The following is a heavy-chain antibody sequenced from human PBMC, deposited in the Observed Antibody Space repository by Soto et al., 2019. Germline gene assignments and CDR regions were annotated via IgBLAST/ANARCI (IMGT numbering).Heavy chain of an antibody. CDR2: VSGGSGVT. V-gene: IGHV3-23*01. J-gene: IGHJ5*02. D-gene: IGHD1-1*01. CDR3: TRWNGYGDL. CDR1: GFSFSTYG. Sequence: EMQLLESGGGLVQPGGSLRLSCVVSGFSFSTYGVTWVRQAPGKGLEWVCGVSGGSGVTHYTDSVKGRFTISGDDSKNTVYLQMHSLRGEDTAVXYCTRWNGYGDLWGQGTLVTVSS.